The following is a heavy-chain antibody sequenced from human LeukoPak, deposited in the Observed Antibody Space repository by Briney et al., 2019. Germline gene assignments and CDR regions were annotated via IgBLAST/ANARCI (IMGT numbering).Heavy chain of an antibody. Sequence: PGRSLRLPCAASGFTFGNYGMHWVRQAPGKGLEWLAVIWFDGTTKYYADSVKGRFTISRENSKTTLSLQMNSLRAEDTAVYYCARDPFMTTVTHYFDCWGQGTLVTVSS. D-gene: IGHD4-17*01. CDR1: GFTFGNYG. CDR3: ARDPFMTTVTHYFDC. J-gene: IGHJ4*02. CDR2: IWFDGTTK. V-gene: IGHV3-33*01.